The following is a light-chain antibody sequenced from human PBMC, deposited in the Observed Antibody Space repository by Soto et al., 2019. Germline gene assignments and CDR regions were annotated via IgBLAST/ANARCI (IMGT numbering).Light chain of an antibody. J-gene: IGKJ1*01. CDR2: GAS. Sequence: EIVLTQSPGTLSLSPGERATLSCRASQNIFSNYLTWYQQKPGQAPRRLIFGASIRATGIPDRFSGSGSGTDFTLTISRLGPEDVAVYYCQQYGTSPSTFGQGTKVEIK. CDR3: QQYGTSPST. V-gene: IGKV3-20*01. CDR1: QNIFSNY.